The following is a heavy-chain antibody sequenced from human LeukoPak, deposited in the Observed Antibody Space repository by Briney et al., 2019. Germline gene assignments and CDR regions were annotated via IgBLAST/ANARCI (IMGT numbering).Heavy chain of an antibody. Sequence: ASVKVSFKASGYTFTSYGISWVRQAPGQGLEWMGWISAYNGNTNYAQKLQGRVTMTTDTSTSTAYMELRSLRSDDTAVYYCARDAPGYSSGWYKPGYWGQGTLVTVSS. CDR3: ARDAPGYSSGWYKPGY. CDR1: GYTFTSYG. J-gene: IGHJ4*02. D-gene: IGHD6-19*01. CDR2: ISAYNGNT. V-gene: IGHV1-18*01.